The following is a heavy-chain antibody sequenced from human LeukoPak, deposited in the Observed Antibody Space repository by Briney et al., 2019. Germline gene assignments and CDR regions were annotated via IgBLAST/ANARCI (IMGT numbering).Heavy chain of an antibody. Sequence: PGGSLRLSCIASGFNFGGYYMGWIRQAPGKGLEWVSYISDDSYRTPYGDSVKGRFTISRDNAKNSLYLQMDNLRVEDTAVYYCARARGPGIGAHFDYWGQGTLVTVSS. CDR3: ARARGPGIGAHFDY. CDR2: ISDDSYRT. CDR1: GFNFGGYY. D-gene: IGHD4-17*01. V-gene: IGHV3-11*01. J-gene: IGHJ4*02.